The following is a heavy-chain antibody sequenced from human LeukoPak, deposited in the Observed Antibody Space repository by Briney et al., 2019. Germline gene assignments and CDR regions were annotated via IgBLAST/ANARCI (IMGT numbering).Heavy chain of an antibody. CDR1: GGSISSYY. J-gene: IGHJ3*02. V-gene: IGHV4-59*01. Sequence: SETLSLTCTVSGGSISSYYWSWIRQPPGKGLEWIGYIYYSGSTNYNPSLKSRVTISVDTSKNQFSLKLSSVTAADTAVYYCARGGGITMIVVPLHVAFDIWGQGTMVTVSS. CDR3: ARGGGITMIVVPLHVAFDI. D-gene: IGHD3-22*01. CDR2: IYYSGST.